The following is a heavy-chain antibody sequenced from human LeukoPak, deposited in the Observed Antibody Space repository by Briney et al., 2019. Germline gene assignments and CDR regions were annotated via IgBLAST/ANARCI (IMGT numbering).Heavy chain of an antibody. CDR1: GFTFNSYV. D-gene: IGHD3-10*01. CDR2: ISGSGGST. Sequence: PGGSLRLSCAASGFTFNSYVMSWVRQAPGKGLEWVSAISGSGGSTYYADSVKGRFTISRDNSKNTLYLQMNSLRAEDTAVYYCAKDLAPGIDYWGQGTLVTVSS. J-gene: IGHJ4*02. CDR3: AKDLAPGIDY. V-gene: IGHV3-23*01.